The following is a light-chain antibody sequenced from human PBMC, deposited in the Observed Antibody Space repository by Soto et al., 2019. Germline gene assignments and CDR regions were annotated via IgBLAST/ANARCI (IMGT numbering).Light chain of an antibody. CDR2: EVS. CDR3: SSYTSSSTL. V-gene: IGLV2-14*01. Sequence: QSALTQPPSASGSPGQSVTISCTGTGSDIGAYNYVSWYQQHPGKAPKLMIYEVSNRPSGVSNRFSGSKSGNTASLTISGLQAEDEADYYCSSYTSSSTLFGGGTQLTVL. J-gene: IGLJ2*01. CDR1: GSDIGAYNY.